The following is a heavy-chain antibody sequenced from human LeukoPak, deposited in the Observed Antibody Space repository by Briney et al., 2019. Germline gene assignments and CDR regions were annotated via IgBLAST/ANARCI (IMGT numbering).Heavy chain of an antibody. V-gene: IGHV3-23*01. D-gene: IGHD1-26*01. J-gene: IGHJ6*03. Sequence: GGSLRLSCAASGFTFSSYWMHWVRQAPGKGLVWVSGISATSGSTFYADSVQGRFTIYRDNSQNTLDLQMNSLIPEDTAVYYCAKSVGAAQYYYYYYMDVWGKGTTVTVSS. CDR1: GFTFSSYW. CDR2: ISATSGST. CDR3: AKSVGAAQYYYYYYMDV.